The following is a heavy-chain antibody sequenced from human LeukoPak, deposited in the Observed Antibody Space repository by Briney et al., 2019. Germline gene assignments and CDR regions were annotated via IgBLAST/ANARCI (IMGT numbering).Heavy chain of an antibody. CDR1: GFTFSRNW. Sequence: PGGSLRLSCAASGFTFSRNWMHWVRQVPGKGLGWVSRVNCEGRTTTYADSVKGRFTISRDNGTNTVYMQMNSLRAEDTAVYYYARDVHYGMDVWGQGTTVSVSS. D-gene: IGHD6-6*01. V-gene: IGHV3-74*01. CDR2: VNCEGRTT. J-gene: IGHJ6*02. CDR3: ARDVHYGMDV.